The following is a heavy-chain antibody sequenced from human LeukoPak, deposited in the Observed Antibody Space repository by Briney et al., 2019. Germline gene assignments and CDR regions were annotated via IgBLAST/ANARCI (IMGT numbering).Heavy chain of an antibody. V-gene: IGHV3-30*02. CDR3: AKISRGYYGSGGYYNVGYSYCMDV. Sequence: GGSLRLSCAASGFTFTSFGMHWVRQAPDKGLEWVAFITYDESNKYQRDSEKGRFTISRGNSNNILYLQMNSLRAEDTAVYFCAKISRGYYGSGGYYNVGYSYCMDVWGKGTTVTVSS. CDR2: ITYDESNK. J-gene: IGHJ6*03. D-gene: IGHD3-10*01. CDR1: GFTFTSFG.